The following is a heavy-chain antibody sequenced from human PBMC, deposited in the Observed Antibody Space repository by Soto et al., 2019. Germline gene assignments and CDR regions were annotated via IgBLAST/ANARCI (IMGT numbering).Heavy chain of an antibody. D-gene: IGHD3-3*01. CDR1: GFTFSNYW. Sequence: SGFTFSNYWMHWVRQAPGKGPVWVSRINEDESNTNYADSVKGRFTISRDNAKNTLYLQMNSLRAEDTAVYYCARGLFLDYWGQGTRVTVSS. CDR3: ARGLFLDY. J-gene: IGHJ4*02. CDR2: INEDESNT. V-gene: IGHV3-74*01.